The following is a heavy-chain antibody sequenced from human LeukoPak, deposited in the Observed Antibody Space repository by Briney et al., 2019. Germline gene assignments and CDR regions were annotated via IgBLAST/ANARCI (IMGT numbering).Heavy chain of an antibody. CDR2: IIPILGIA. Sequence: SVKVSCKASGGTFSSYAISWVRQAPGQGLEWMGRIIPILGIANYAQKFQGRVTITADKSTSTAYMELSSLRSEDTAVYYCVRRWYCSSTSCKRGAFDIWGQGTMVTVSS. CDR1: GGTFSSYA. CDR3: VRRWYCSSTSCKRGAFDI. J-gene: IGHJ3*02. D-gene: IGHD2-2*01. V-gene: IGHV1-69*04.